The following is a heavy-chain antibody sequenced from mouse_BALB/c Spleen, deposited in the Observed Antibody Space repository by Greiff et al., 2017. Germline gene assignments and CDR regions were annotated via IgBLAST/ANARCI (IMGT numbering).Heavy chain of an antibody. CDR1: GFTFSSYT. CDR2: ISSGGSYT. D-gene: IGHD2-1*01. J-gene: IGHJ4*01. Sequence: EVKLVESGGGLVKPGGSLKLSCAASGFTFSSYTMSWVRQTPEKRLEWVATISSGGSYTYYPDSVKGRFTISRDNAKNTLYLQMSSLKSEDTAMYYCTRDQGDGNYVYYAMDDWGQGTSVTVSS. CDR3: TRDQGDGNYVYYAMDD. V-gene: IGHV5-6-4*01.